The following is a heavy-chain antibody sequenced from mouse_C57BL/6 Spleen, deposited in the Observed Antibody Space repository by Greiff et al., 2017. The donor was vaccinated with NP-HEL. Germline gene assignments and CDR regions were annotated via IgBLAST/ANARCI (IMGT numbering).Heavy chain of an antibody. Sequence: LVESGAELVRPGASVKLSCTASGFNIKDDYMHWVKQRPEQGLEWIGWIDPENGDTEYASKFQGKATITADTSSNTAYLQLSSLTSEDTAVYYCTVYYDYDVDAMDYWGQGTSVTVSS. CDR2: IDPENGDT. V-gene: IGHV14-4*01. CDR1: GFNIKDDY. D-gene: IGHD2-4*01. J-gene: IGHJ4*01. CDR3: TVYYDYDVDAMDY.